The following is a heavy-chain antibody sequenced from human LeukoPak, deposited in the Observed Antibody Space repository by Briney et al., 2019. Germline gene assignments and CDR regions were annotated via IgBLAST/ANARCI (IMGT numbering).Heavy chain of an antibody. CDR3: ARTWSLYYYDSSGYPAVYEH. V-gene: IGHV3-23*01. D-gene: IGHD3-22*01. Sequence: PGGSLRLSCAASGFTFSSYAMSWVRQAPGKGLEWVSAISGSGGSTYYADSVKGRFTISRDNSKNTLYLQMNSLRAEDTAVYYCARTWSLYYYDSSGYPAVYEHWGQGTLVTVSS. J-gene: IGHJ1*01. CDR2: ISGSGGST. CDR1: GFTFSSYA.